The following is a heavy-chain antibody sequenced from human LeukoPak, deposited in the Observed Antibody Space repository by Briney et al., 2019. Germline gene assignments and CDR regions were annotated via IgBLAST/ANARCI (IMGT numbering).Heavy chain of an antibody. V-gene: IGHV1-69*01. D-gene: IGHD6-13*01. CDR3: ARDLTRVSIAAAGTEIYYYGMDV. J-gene: IGHJ6*02. CDR1: GFTFSSYA. CDR2: IIPIFGTA. Sequence: PGGSLRLSCAASGFTFSSYAISWVRQAPGQGLEWMGGIIPIFGTANYAQKFQGRVTITADESTSTAYMELSSLRSEDTAVYYCARDLTRVSIAAAGTEIYYYGMDVWGQGTTVTVSS.